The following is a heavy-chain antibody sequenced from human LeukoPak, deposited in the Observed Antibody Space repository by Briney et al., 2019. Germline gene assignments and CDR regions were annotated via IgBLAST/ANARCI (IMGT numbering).Heavy chain of an antibody. CDR2: IRSEAYGGTT. Sequence: PGGSLRLSCTASGFTFGDYAMSWVRQAPGKGLEWVGFIRSEAYGGTTEYAASVKGRFTISRDDSKSIAYLQMNSLKTEDTAVYYCTRDEYLDYWGQGTLVTVSS. CDR1: GFTFGDYA. CDR3: TRDEYLDY. J-gene: IGHJ4*02. V-gene: IGHV3-49*04.